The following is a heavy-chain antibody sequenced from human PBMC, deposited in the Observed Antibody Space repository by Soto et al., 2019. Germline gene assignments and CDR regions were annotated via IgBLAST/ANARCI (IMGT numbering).Heavy chain of an antibody. J-gene: IGHJ4*02. D-gene: IGHD1-26*01. V-gene: IGHV3-23*01. CDR3: AKPPAANSGSFYRFDY. Sequence: PAGSLRLSCAASGFSFSSYVMSWVRQAPGKGLEWVSGISGGGSTTYYADSVKGRFTVSRDNSKNTLYLQMSGLRAEDTAVYYCAKPPAANSGSFYRFDYWAQGTLVTVSS. CDR1: GFSFSSYV. CDR2: ISGGGSTT.